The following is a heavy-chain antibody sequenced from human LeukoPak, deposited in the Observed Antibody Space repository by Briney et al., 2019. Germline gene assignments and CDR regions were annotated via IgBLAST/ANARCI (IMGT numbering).Heavy chain of an antibody. CDR1: GGSISSYY. D-gene: IGHD3-22*01. V-gene: IGHV4-59*01. CDR2: IYYSGSS. Sequence: SETLSLTCTVSGGSISSYYWSWLRQPPGKGLEWLGYIYYSGSSNYSPSLKSRVTISVDTPRNQLSLKLSSVTAADTAVYYCARVTHYYDSSGYYYLYYFDYWGQGTLVTVSS. J-gene: IGHJ4*02. CDR3: ARVTHYYDSSGYYYLYYFDY.